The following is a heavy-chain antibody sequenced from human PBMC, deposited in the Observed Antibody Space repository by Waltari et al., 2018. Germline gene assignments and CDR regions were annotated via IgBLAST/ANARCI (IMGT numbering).Heavy chain of an antibody. V-gene: IGHV3-23*04. J-gene: IGHJ4*02. Sequence: EVQLVESGGGLVQPGGSLTLSCAASGFSFTSHAMSWVRQAPGKGLEWVSAINYSGGGTHYADSVKGRFTISRDNSKNTLYLQMNSLRAEDTAIYYCAKSEYGNTINYWGQGTLVTVSS. D-gene: IGHD6-6*01. CDR1: GFSFTSHA. CDR2: INYSGGGT. CDR3: AKSEYGNTINY.